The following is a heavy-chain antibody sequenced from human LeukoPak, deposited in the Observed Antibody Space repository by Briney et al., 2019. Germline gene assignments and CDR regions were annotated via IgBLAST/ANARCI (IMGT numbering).Heavy chain of an antibody. D-gene: IGHD3-10*01. J-gene: IGHJ4*02. CDR3: APYGTGCYSSFDY. CDR2: ISSSSSYI. V-gene: IGHV3-21*03. Sequence: GGCLRLSCAASGFTFSSHSMNWVRQAPGKGLEWVSSISSSSSYIYYAESVTGRFTISRDNAKNSLYLQRNSLRAEDTAVYYCAPYGTGCYSSFDYWGKGTLVTVSS. CDR1: GFTFSSHS.